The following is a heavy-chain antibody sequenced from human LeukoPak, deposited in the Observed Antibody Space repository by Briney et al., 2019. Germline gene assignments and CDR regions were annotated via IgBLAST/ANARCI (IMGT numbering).Heavy chain of an antibody. CDR1: GYTFTSYG. CDR3: ARGYGDYVGGNYFDH. J-gene: IGHJ4*02. CDR2: ISAYNGNT. D-gene: IGHD4-17*01. Sequence: ASVKVSCKASGYTFTSYGISWVRQAPGQGLEWMGWISAYNGNTNYAQKLQGRVTVTTDTSTSTAYMELRSLRSDDTAVYYCARGYGDYVGGNYFDHWGQGTLVTVSS. V-gene: IGHV1-18*01.